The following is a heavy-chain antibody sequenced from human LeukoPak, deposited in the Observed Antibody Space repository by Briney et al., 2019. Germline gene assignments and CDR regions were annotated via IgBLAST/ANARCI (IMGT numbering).Heavy chain of an antibody. CDR1: GFPVTSNY. V-gene: IGHV3-53*01. J-gene: IGHJ4*02. Sequence: PGGSLRLSCAASGFPVTSNYMSWVRQAPGKGLEWVSVIYSGGSTNYADSVKGRFTISTDNSKNMLYLQMNSLRAEDTAVYYCARDSPVSGVDYWGQGTLVTVSS. CDR2: IYSGGST. CDR3: ARDSPVSGVDY. D-gene: IGHD4-11*01.